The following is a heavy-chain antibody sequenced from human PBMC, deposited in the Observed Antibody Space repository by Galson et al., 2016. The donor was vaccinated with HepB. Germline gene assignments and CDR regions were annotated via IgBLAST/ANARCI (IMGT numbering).Heavy chain of an antibody. CDR3: ARDGGVSADSFDY. CDR1: GDSVSSNSVA. D-gene: IGHD2-2*01. CDR2: TYYRSKWYN. J-gene: IGHJ4*02. Sequence: CAISGDSVSSNSVAWNWIRQSPSRGLEWLGRTYYRSKWYNDYAVSVKSRITINPDTSKNQLSLQLNSVTPEDTAVYYCARDGGVSADSFDYWGQGTLVTVSS. V-gene: IGHV6-1*01.